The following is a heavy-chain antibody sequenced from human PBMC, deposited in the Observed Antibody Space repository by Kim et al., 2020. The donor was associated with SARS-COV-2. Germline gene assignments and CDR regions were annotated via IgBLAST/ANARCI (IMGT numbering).Heavy chain of an antibody. CDR3: AKGMDIVVVVAAIDAFDI. J-gene: IGHJ3*02. Sequence: GGSLRLSCAASGFTFSSYAMSWVRQAPGKGLEWVSAISGSGGSTYYADSVKGRFTISRDNSKNTLYLQMNSLRAEDTAVYYCAKGMDIVVVVAAIDAFDIWGQGTMVTVSS. CDR1: GFTFSSYA. D-gene: IGHD2-15*01. V-gene: IGHV3-23*01. CDR2: ISGSGGST.